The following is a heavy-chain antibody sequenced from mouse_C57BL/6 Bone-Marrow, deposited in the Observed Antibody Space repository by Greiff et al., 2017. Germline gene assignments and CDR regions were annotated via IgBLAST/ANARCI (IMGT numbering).Heavy chain of an antibody. J-gene: IGHJ3*01. CDR3: ARKRLRYYDYEAWFAY. V-gene: IGHV1-78*01. Sequence: VQRVESDAELVKPGASVKISCKVSGYTFTDHTIHWMKQRPEQGLEWIGYIYPRDGSTKYNEKFKGKATLTADKSSSTAYMKLNSLTSEDSAFYFSARKRLRYYDYEAWFAYWGQGTLVTVSA. CDR2: IYPRDGST. CDR1: GYTFTDHT. D-gene: IGHD2-4*01.